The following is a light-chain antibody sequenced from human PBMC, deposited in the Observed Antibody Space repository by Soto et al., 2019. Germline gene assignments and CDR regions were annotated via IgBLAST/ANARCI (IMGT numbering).Light chain of an antibody. V-gene: IGLV2-8*01. CDR3: SSYAGTHTV. Sequence: QSVLTQPPSASGSPGQSVTISCTGTSSDVGGYDYVSWYQQHPGKAPKLMIYDVTKRPSGVPDRFSGSKSANTASLTVSGLQAEDEADYYCSSYAGTHTVFGTGTKVTV. CDR1: SSDVGGYDY. J-gene: IGLJ1*01. CDR2: DVT.